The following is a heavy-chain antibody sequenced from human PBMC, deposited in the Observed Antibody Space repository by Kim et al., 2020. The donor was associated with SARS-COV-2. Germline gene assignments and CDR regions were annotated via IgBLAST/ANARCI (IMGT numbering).Heavy chain of an antibody. D-gene: IGHD6-13*01. CDR3: TREYGGIAAAGLFPEAFDI. CDR1: GFTFGDYA. J-gene: IGHJ3*02. Sequence: GGSLRLSCTASGFTFGDYAMSWFRQAPGKGLEWVGFIRSKAYGGTTEYAASVKGRFTISRDDSKSIAYLQMNSMKTEDTAVYYCTREYGGIAAAGLFPEAFDIWGQGTMVTVSS. CDR2: IRSKAYGGTT. V-gene: IGHV3-49*03.